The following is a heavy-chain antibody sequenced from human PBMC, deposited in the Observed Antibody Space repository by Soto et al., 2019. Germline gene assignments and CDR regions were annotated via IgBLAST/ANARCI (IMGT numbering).Heavy chain of an antibody. D-gene: IGHD2-15*01. CDR1: GYSFTSYW. CDR2: IYPGDSDT. J-gene: IGHJ3*02. Sequence: GESLKISCKGSGYSFTSYWIGWVRQMPGKGLEWMGIIYPGDSDTRYSPSFQGQVTISADKSISTAYLQWSSLKASDTAMYYCASRGNKCSGGSCYGAFEIWGQGTMVTVSS. V-gene: IGHV5-51*01. CDR3: ASRGNKCSGGSCYGAFEI.